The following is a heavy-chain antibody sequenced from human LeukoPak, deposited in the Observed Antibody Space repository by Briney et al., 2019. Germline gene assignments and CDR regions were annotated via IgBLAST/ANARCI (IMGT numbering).Heavy chain of an antibody. CDR2: INAGNGKT. CDR1: GYTFISHP. V-gene: IGHV1-3*01. D-gene: IGHD3-10*01. J-gene: IGHJ4*02. CDR3: ARDRYYGSDGRFNYFHY. Sequence: GASVKLSCKPSGYTFISHPMHWVRQAPGQRLEWMGWINAGNGKTEYSQKFQGRVTITRDTSASTVYMELNSLRSEDTAMYYCARDRYYGSDGRFNYFHYWGQGTPLTVSS.